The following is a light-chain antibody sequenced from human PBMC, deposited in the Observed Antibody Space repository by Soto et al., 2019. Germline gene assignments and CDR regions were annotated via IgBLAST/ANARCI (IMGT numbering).Light chain of an antibody. Sequence: SVLPQPASVSVSPGQSITISCTGTSSDIGSYNYVSWYQQHPGKAPKLMIYDVSNRPSGVSNRFSGSKSGNTAFLTISGLQAEDEADYYCSSYTGSSTPYVFGAGTKVTVL. V-gene: IGLV2-14*01. CDR3: SSYTGSSTPYV. CDR2: DVS. CDR1: SSDIGSYNY. J-gene: IGLJ1*01.